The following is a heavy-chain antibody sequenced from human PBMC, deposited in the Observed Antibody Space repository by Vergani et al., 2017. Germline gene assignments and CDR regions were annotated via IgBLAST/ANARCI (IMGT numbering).Heavy chain of an antibody. CDR3: ARLNDFWSDSYYVDS. D-gene: IGHD3-3*01. CDR1: GGSISSNNHF. Sequence: QLQLQESGPGLVKPSETLSLTCTVSGGSISSNNHFWGWVRQPPGRGLEGIGTIANTGSTSYNPSLTSRVTVSVDTSRDQFSLNLRSVTAADTAVYYCARLNDFWSDSYYVDSWGQGTLVTVSS. J-gene: IGHJ4*02. V-gene: IGHV4-39*01. CDR2: IANTGST.